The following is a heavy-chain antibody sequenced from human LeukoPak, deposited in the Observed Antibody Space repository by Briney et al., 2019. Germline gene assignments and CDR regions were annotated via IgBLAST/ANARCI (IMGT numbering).Heavy chain of an antibody. Sequence: SETLSLTCAVYGGSFSGYYWSWIRQSPGKGLEWIGEINHSGSTNYNPSLKSRVTISVDTSKNQFSLKLSSVTAADTAVYYCARRGYYMDVWGKGITVTVSS. J-gene: IGHJ6*03. CDR1: GGSFSGYY. CDR3: ARRGYYMDV. CDR2: INHSGST. V-gene: IGHV4-34*01.